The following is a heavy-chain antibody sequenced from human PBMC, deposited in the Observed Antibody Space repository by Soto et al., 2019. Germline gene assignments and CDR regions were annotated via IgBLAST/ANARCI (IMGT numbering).Heavy chain of an antibody. V-gene: IGHV1-3*01. D-gene: IGHD2-2*01. Sequence: ASVKVSCKASGYTFTSYAMHWVRQAPGQRLEWMGWINAGNGNTKYSQKFQGRVTITRDTSASTAYMELSSLGSEDTAVYYCAREYIAPELDCSSTSCYLYYYGMDVWGQGTTVTVSS. CDR1: GYTFTSYA. CDR3: AREYIAPELDCSSTSCYLYYYGMDV. J-gene: IGHJ6*02. CDR2: INAGNGNT.